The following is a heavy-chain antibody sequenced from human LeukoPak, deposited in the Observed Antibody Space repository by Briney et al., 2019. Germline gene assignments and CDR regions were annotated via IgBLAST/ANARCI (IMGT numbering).Heavy chain of an antibody. Sequence: TGGSLRLSCAASGFDLSTYEMNWVRQAPGKELEWIADITISGHTKNYADSVKGRFSISRDNARTSLYLQMHSLRVEDTGVYYCARGDPHADLWGQGTLVTVSS. CDR1: GFDLSTYE. CDR3: ARGDPHADL. CDR2: ITISGHTK. V-gene: IGHV3-48*03. J-gene: IGHJ5*02. D-gene: IGHD5-24*01.